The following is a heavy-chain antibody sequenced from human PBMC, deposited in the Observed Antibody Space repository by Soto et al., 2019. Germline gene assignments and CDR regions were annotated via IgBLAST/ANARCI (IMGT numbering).Heavy chain of an antibody. V-gene: IGHV3-23*01. D-gene: IGHD6-19*01. Sequence: EVQLLESGGGLVQPGGSLRLSCAASGFIFRNYAMSWVRQATGKGLEWVSAIGGNGADTYYADSVKGRFTISRDNSKNTLYLQMTSLRAEDTAVYFCAIPSGLTVTGPDYWRQGTLVTVSS. CDR3: AIPSGLTVTGPDY. CDR1: GFIFRNYA. J-gene: IGHJ4*02. CDR2: IGGNGADT.